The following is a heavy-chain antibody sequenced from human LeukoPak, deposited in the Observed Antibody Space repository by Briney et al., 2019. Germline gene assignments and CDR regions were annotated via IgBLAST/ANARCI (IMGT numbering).Heavy chain of an antibody. CDR2: ISGNGGST. CDR3: AARGYSYGYDY. V-gene: IGHV3-23*01. D-gene: IGHD5-18*01. Sequence: PGGSLRLSCAASGFTFSSYAMSWVRQAPGKGLEWVSGISGNGGSTYYADSVKGRFTISRDNSKNTLYLQLNSLRAEDTAVYYCAARGYSYGYDYWGQGTLVTVSS. CDR1: GFTFSSYA. J-gene: IGHJ4*02.